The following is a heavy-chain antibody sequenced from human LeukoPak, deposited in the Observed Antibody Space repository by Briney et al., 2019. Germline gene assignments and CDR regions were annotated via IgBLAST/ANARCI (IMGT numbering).Heavy chain of an antibody. J-gene: IGHJ3*02. V-gene: IGHV5-51*01. CDR2: IYPGDSDT. D-gene: IGHD2-2*01. CDR1: GYSFTNYW. CDR3: ARPYCSSTSCYSDAFDI. Sequence: GESLKISCKTSGYSFTNYWFAWVRQMPGKGLEWMGIIYPGDSDTRYSPSFQGQVTISADKSISTAYLQWSSLKASDTAMYYCARPYCSSTSCYSDAFDIWGQGTMVTVSS.